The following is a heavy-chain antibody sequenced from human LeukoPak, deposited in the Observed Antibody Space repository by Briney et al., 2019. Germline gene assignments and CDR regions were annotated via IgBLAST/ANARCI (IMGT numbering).Heavy chain of an antibody. V-gene: IGHV3-21*01. J-gene: IGHJ4*02. CDR2: ISGSSTYI. CDR1: GFTFSTYS. D-gene: IGHD5-12*01. Sequence: GGSLRLSCAASGFTFSTYSMNWVRQAPGKGLEWVSSISGSSTYIYYADSVKGRFTISRDNAKNSLYLQMNSLRAEDTAVYYCARDIVATISDTYWGQGTLVTVSS. CDR3: ARDIVATISDTY.